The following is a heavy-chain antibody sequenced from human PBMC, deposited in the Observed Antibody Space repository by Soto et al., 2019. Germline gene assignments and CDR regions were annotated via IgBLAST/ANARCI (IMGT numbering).Heavy chain of an antibody. CDR2: ISSGGVYM. V-gene: IGHV3-23*01. CDR1: GFTFSTYA. CDR3: TGALDLSPYYFYYGMDL. J-gene: IGHJ6*02. Sequence: ELRLLESGGGLVQSGGSLRLSCAGSGFTFSTYAMSWVRRAPGKGLEWVSSISSGGVYMYYVDSVRGRFTISRDNFQSTLYLKMNSLRAEDTAVYYCTGALDLSPYYFYYGMDLWGQGTTVTVSS.